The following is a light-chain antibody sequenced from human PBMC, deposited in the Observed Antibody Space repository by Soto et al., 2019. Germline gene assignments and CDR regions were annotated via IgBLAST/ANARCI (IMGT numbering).Light chain of an antibody. CDR2: GVS. CDR3: QQYSQWPLT. V-gene: IGKV3-15*01. Sequence: EIVMTQSPATLSVSPGERATLSCRASQSVTSHLAWYQQKPGQAPRLRMYGVSTRATGIPARCGGSGSATEFTLTISSLQSEDFAVYYCQQYSQWPLTYGGGTKVDIK. CDR1: QSVTSH. J-gene: IGKJ4*02.